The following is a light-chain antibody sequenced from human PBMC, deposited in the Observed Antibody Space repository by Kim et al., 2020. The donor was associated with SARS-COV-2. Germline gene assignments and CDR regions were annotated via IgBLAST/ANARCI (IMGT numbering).Light chain of an antibody. V-gene: IGLV7-46*01. J-gene: IGLJ3*02. CDR1: TGPVTSNQW. Sequence: QAVVTQEPSLTVSPGGTVTLTCVSNTGPVTSNQWPYWVQQKPGQVPRTLIYDTNNKHSWPPARFSGSLSGGKAALTLSGAQPDDEADYYCSLNYAGGRMFGGGTQLTVL. CDR3: SLNYAGGRM. CDR2: DTN.